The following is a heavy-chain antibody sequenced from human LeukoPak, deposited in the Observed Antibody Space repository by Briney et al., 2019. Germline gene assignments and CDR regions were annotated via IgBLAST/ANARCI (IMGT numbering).Heavy chain of an antibody. V-gene: IGHV3-30*02. CDR1: GFTFSSSA. J-gene: IGHJ4*02. Sequence: GGSLRLSCGATGFTFSSSAMHWVRQGPGKGLEWVAYIAHHGNNKYYADSVKGRFTISRDNSKGSLYLQMNSLRADDTAVYYCAKDGSWSCTDWGQGTLVRVSS. CDR2: IAHHGNNK. CDR3: AKDGSWSCTD. D-gene: IGHD2-8*02.